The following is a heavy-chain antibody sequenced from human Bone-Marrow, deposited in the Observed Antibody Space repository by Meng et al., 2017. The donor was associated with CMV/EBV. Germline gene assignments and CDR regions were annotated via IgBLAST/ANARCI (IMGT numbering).Heavy chain of an antibody. Sequence: SETLSLTCTVSGDSISSGGYYWSWIRQHPGKGLEWIGYIYYSGSTYYNPSLKSRVIISLDTSKNQFSLNLSSVTAEDTAVYYCARGGAAAASRAMVDAFDIWGQGTMVTVSS. D-gene: IGHD6-13*01. J-gene: IGHJ3*02. V-gene: IGHV4-31*03. CDR3: ARGGAAAASRAMVDAFDI. CDR1: GDSISSGGYY. CDR2: IYYSGST.